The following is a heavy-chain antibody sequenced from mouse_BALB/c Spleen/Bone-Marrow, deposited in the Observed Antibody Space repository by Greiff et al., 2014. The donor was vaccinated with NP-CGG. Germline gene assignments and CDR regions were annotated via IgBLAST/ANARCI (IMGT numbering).Heavy chain of an antibody. CDR2: INPGSGGI. CDR3: ARELVRGMDY. Sequence: QVQLQQPGAELVRPGTSVKVTCKASGYAFTNYWIEWIKQRPGQGLEWIGVINPGSGGINYNEKFKGKATLTADKSSSTAYMQLSSLTSDDSAVYFCARELVRGMDYWGQGTSVTVSS. J-gene: IGHJ4*01. D-gene: IGHD1-1*01. CDR1: GYAFTNYW. V-gene: IGHV1-54*01.